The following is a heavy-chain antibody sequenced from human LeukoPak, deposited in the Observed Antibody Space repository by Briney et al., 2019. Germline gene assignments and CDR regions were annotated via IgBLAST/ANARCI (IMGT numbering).Heavy chain of an antibody. CDR3: AKKGGIVVVPAAPYYFDY. CDR2: ISGSGGST. D-gene: IGHD2-2*01. CDR1: GFTFSSYA. V-gene: IGHV3-23*01. Sequence: AGGSLRLSCAASGFTFSSYAMSWVRQALEKGLEWVSAISGSGGSTYYADSVKGRFTISRDNSKNTLYLQMNSLRAEDTAVYYCAKKGGIVVVPAAPYYFDYWGQGTLVTVSS. J-gene: IGHJ4*02.